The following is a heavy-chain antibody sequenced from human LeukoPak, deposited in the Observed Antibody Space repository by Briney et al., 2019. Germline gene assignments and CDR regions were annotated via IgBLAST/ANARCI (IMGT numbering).Heavy chain of an antibody. V-gene: IGHV3-7*03. D-gene: IGHD3-10*01. J-gene: IGHJ4*02. Sequence: GGSLRLSCAASGFTFSSYWMSWVRQAPGKGLEWVANIKQDGSEKCYVDSVKGRFTISRDNAKNSLYLQMNSLRAEDTAVYYCAKDTGLWFGEFFDYWGQGTLVTVSS. CDR1: GFTFSSYW. CDR3: AKDTGLWFGEFFDY. CDR2: IKQDGSEK.